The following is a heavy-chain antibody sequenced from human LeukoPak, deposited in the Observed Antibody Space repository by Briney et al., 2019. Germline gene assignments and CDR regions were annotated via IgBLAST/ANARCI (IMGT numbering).Heavy chain of an antibody. D-gene: IGHD1-26*01. CDR1: GGSRSSGDYY. V-gene: IGHV4-30-4*01. CDR2: INFSGTT. Sequence: SQTLSLTCAVAGGSRSSGDYYWGWFRQPPGKGLEWIGHINFSGTTYYNPSLQSRVTISVDRSMHQFSLNLNSVTAADTAVYYCARDSTIVGAPFDYWGQGTLVTVSS. CDR3: ARDSTIVGAPFDY. J-gene: IGHJ4*02.